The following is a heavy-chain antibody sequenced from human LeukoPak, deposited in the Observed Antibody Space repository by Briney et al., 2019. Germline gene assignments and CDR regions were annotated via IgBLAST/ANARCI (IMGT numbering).Heavy chain of an antibody. J-gene: IGHJ4*02. V-gene: IGHV3-23*01. CDR1: GFTFNRNA. Sequence: GGSLRLSCAASGFTFNRNAISWVRQAPGKGLEWVSTIDGSDNRTFYADSVKGRFTISRDNFKNILHLQMNSLTGEDTALYYCVRRGDASSGWGDHDYWGQGALVTVSS. CDR3: VRRGDASSGWGDHDY. D-gene: IGHD6-19*01. CDR2: IDGSDNRT.